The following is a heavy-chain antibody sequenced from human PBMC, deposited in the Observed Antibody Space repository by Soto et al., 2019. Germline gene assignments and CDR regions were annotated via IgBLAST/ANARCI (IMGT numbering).Heavy chain of an antibody. CDR3: ARVVQFREYCSRISGDYYYYAMDV. V-gene: IGHV3-48*02. CDR1: GLTFSSYS. D-gene: IGHD2-2*01. CDR2: ISGSGSAM. J-gene: IGHJ6*02. Sequence: EVNLVESGGGLAQRGGSLRLSCEASGLTFSSYSMFWIRQAPGKGLEWVAHISGSGSAMNYTDSVKGRCIISRDNAKNAMFLQMNSLRDEDTAVYYCARVVQFREYCSRISGDYYYYAMDVWGQGTRVTVSS.